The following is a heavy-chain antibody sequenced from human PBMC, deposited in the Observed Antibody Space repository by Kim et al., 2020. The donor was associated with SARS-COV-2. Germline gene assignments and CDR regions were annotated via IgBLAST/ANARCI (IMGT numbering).Heavy chain of an antibody. D-gene: IGHD3-10*01. Sequence: GGSLRLSCAASRFTLSTYDMNWVRQAPGKGLEWVSAISADGRDTYYADSVKGRFTVSRDNSKNTLYLQMNSLRAGDTAVYYCATRFRAAITDCDDWGQGT. CDR2: ISADGRDT. CDR3: ATRFRAAITDCDD. J-gene: IGHJ4*02. V-gene: IGHV3-23*01. CDR1: RFTLSTYD.